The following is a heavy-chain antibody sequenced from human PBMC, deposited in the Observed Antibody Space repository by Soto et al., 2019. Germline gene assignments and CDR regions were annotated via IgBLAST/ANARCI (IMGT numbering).Heavy chain of an antibody. Sequence: GSLSLSCAASVFTFSNAWMSWVRQAPGKGLEWVGRIKSKTDGGTTDYAAPVKGRFTISRDDSKNTLYLQMNSLKTEDTAVYYCTTDLGGYSGYDLVSFDYWGQGTLVTVSS. CDR2: IKSKTDGGTT. CDR1: VFTFSNAW. CDR3: TTDLGGYSGYDLVSFDY. D-gene: IGHD5-12*01. J-gene: IGHJ4*02. V-gene: IGHV3-15*01.